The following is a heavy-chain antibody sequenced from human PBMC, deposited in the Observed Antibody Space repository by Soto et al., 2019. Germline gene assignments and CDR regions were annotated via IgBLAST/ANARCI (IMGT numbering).Heavy chain of an antibody. CDR1: GYTFTAFY. D-gene: IGHD6-25*01. V-gene: IGHV1-2*02. CDR3: TTLRLDP. CDR2: VNPNTGLT. J-gene: IGHJ5*02. Sequence: ASVKVSCKASGYTFTAFYMNWVRQAPGQGLEWMGWVNPNTGLTKYAQKFRDRVIMTRDTSINTAYMELSGLTSDDTAVYYCTTLRLDPWGQGTLVTVSS.